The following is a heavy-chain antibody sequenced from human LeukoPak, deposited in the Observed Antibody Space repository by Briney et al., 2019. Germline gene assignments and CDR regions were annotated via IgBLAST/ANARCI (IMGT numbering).Heavy chain of an antibody. J-gene: IGHJ4*02. Sequence: SETLSLTCAVSGGSISSYYRSWIRQPPGKGLEWIGYIYYSGSTNYNPSLKSRVTISVDTSKNQFSPKLSSVTAADTAVYYCARGSGWLQLYYFDYWGQGTLVTVSS. CDR3: ARGSGWLQLYYFDY. CDR1: GGSISSYY. CDR2: IYYSGST. D-gene: IGHD5-24*01. V-gene: IGHV4-59*01.